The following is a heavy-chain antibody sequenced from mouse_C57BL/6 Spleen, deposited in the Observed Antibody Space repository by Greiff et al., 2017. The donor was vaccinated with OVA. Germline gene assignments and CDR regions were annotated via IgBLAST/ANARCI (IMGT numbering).Heavy chain of an antibody. CDR1: GFSLTSYG. Sequence: QVQLKESGPGLVAPSQSLSITCTVSGFSLTSYGVHWVRQPPGKGLEWLVVIWSDGSTTYNSALKSRLSISKDNSKSQVFLKMNSLQTDDTAMYYCARQYYYGSSYDYAMDYWGQGTSVTVSS. J-gene: IGHJ4*01. D-gene: IGHD1-1*01. CDR2: IWSDGST. CDR3: ARQYYYGSSYDYAMDY. V-gene: IGHV2-6-1*01.